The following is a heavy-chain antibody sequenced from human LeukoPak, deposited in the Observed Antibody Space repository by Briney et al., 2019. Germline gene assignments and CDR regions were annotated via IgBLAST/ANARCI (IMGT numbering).Heavy chain of an antibody. J-gene: IGHJ4*02. CDR2: ISNDGSNK. CDR3: AKPILPRDYGLDY. D-gene: IGHD4-17*01. V-gene: IGHV3-30*18. CDR1: GFTVSSNY. Sequence: GGSLRLSCAASGFTVSSNYMSWVRQAPGKGLEWVAVISNDGSNKYYPDSVKGRFTISRDNSKNTLYLQMNSLRAEDTAVYYCAKPILPRDYGLDYWGQGALVTVSS.